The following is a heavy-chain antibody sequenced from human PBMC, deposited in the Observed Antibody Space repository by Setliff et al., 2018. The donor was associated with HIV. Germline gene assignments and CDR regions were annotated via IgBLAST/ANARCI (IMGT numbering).Heavy chain of an antibody. Sequence: GGSLRLSCAASEFTFSNSWMHWVRQAPGKGLVWVSTINSDGSSTNYADSVKGRFTISRDNAKNTLYLQMNSLRGEDTAVYYCHYFMDVWGIGTTVTVSS. CDR1: EFTFSNSW. J-gene: IGHJ6*03. CDR2: INSDGSST. CDR3: HYFMDV. V-gene: IGHV3-74*01.